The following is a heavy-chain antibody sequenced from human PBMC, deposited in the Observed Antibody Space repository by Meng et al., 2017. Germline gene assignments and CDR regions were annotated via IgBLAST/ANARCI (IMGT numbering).Heavy chain of an antibody. V-gene: IGHV4-4*07. CDR1: GGSISSYY. CDR3: ARDPRGGNYLDAFDI. J-gene: IGHJ3*02. CDR2: IYTSGST. D-gene: IGHD4-23*01. Sequence: SETLSLTCTVSGGSISSYYWSCIRQPAGKGLEWIGRIYTSGSTNYNPSLKSRVTMSVDTSKNQFSLKLSSVTAADTAVYYCARDPRGGNYLDAFDIWGQGTMVTVSS.